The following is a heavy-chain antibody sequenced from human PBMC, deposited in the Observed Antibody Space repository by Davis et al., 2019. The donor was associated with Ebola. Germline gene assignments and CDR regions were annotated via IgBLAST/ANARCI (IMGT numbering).Heavy chain of an antibody. CDR3: AKELYDSSGYLGRDYFDY. J-gene: IGHJ4*02. D-gene: IGHD3-22*01. CDR1: GFTFSSYA. V-gene: IGHV3-23*01. CDR2: ISGSGGST. Sequence: PGGSLRLSCAASGFTFSSYAMSWVRQAPGKGLEWVSAISGSGGSTYYADSVKGRFTISRDNSKNTLYLQMNSLRAEDTAVYYCAKELYDSSGYLGRDYFDYWGQGTLVTVSS.